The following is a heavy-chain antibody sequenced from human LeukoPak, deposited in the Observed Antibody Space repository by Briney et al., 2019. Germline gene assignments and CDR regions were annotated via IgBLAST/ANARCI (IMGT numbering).Heavy chain of an antibody. CDR2: NYYSGST. CDR3: ARVGTYGSGSYLSWLDY. Sequence: SETLSLTCTVSGGSISSYYWSWIRHPPAQGLEWMGYNYYSGSTNYNHSLKSRVTISVDTSKNQFSLKLSSVTAADTAVYYCARVGTYGSGSYLSWLDYWGQGTLVTVSS. D-gene: IGHD3-10*01. V-gene: IGHV4-59*01. J-gene: IGHJ4*02. CDR1: GGSISSYY.